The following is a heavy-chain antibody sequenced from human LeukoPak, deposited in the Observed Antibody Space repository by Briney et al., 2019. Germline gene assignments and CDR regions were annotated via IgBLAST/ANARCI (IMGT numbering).Heavy chain of an antibody. CDR1: GGSFSSYY. D-gene: IGHD5-24*01. Sequence: SETLSLTRTVSGGSFSSYYWSWIRQPPGKGLEWIGGIYYSGSTKYNPSPKRRVTISLDTSTNQLSMKLRSVTVAHPAACPCVRSWRDGDWYFDLWGRGTLVTVSS. CDR2: IYYSGST. CDR3: VRSWRDGDWYFDL. J-gene: IGHJ2*01. V-gene: IGHV4-59*01.